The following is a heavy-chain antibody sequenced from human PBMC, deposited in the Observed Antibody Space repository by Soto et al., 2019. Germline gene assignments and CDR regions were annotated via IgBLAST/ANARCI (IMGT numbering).Heavy chain of an antibody. Sequence: GGSLRLSCAASGFTFSSYGMHWVRQAPGKGLEWVAVISYDGSNKYYADSVKGRFTISRDNSKNTLYLQMNSLRAEDTAVYYCAKATLVTTAPSPYNYYYYYGMDVWGQGTTVTVSS. J-gene: IGHJ6*02. CDR3: AKATLVTTAPSPYNYYYYYGMDV. CDR1: GFTFSSYG. D-gene: IGHD4-17*01. V-gene: IGHV3-30*18. CDR2: ISYDGSNK.